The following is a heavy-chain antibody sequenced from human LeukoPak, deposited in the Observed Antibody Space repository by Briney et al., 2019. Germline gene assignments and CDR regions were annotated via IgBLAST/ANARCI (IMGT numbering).Heavy chain of an antibody. J-gene: IGHJ6*03. CDR3: ARVGGSSWGYFYYHMDV. Sequence: GGSLRLSCAASGLTFNSYLIHWVRQAPGKGPVWVSRINSDGSSPTYADSVKGRFTISRDNANNTLYLQMNSLRAEDTAVYYCARVGGSSWGYFYYHMDVWGKGTAVTVSS. V-gene: IGHV3-74*01. CDR2: INSDGSSP. D-gene: IGHD6-13*01. CDR1: GLTFNSYL.